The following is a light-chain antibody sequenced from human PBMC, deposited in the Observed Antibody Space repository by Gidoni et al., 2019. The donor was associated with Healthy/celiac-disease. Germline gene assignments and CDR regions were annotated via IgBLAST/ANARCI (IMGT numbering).Light chain of an antibody. Sequence: GERATLSCRASQSVSSSYLAWYQQKPGQAPRLLIYGASSRATGIPDRFSGSGSGTDFTLTISRLEPEDFAVYYCQQYGSSPWTFXXXTKVEIK. V-gene: IGKV3-20*01. J-gene: IGKJ1*01. CDR3: QQYGSSPWT. CDR2: GAS. CDR1: QSVSSSY.